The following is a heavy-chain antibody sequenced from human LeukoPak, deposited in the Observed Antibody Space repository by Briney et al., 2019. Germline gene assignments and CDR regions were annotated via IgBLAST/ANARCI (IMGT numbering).Heavy chain of an antibody. J-gene: IGHJ4*02. Sequence: PGGSLRLSCAASGFTFSSYAMTWVRQAPGKGLEWVSAISGGGGSTYYADSVKGRFTISRDDSKNTLYLQMNSLRAEDTAVYYCARDGPYCSSTSCFQTFDYWGQGTLVTVSS. V-gene: IGHV3-23*01. CDR3: ARDGPYCSSTSCFQTFDY. CDR1: GFTFSSYA. CDR2: ISGGGGST. D-gene: IGHD2-2*01.